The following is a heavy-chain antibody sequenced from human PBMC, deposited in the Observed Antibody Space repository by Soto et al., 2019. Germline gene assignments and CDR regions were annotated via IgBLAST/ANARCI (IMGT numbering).Heavy chain of an antibody. V-gene: IGHV4-39*01. Sequence: SETLSLTCTVSGGSISSSSYYWGWIRQPPGKGLEWIGSIYYSGSTYYNPSLKSRVTISVDTSKNQFSLKLSSVTAADTAVYYCASETFGGVIVIGYWGQGTLVTVSS. D-gene: IGHD3-16*02. CDR1: GGSISSSSYY. J-gene: IGHJ4*02. CDR2: IYYSGST. CDR3: ASETFGGVIVIGY.